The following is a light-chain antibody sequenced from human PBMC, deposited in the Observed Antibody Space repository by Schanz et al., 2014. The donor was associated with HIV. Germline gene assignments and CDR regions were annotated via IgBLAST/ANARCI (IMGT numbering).Light chain of an antibody. Sequence: QSALTQPASVSGSPGQSITIYCSGTSRDVGGHNYLSWYQQYPGKVLKLIIYDVNNRPSGISDRFSASKSGNTASLTISGLQAEDEADYYCCSFTSSNTLLFGGGTKLTVL. CDR1: SRDVGGHNY. CDR3: CSFTSSNTLL. J-gene: IGLJ2*01. V-gene: IGLV2-14*03. CDR2: DVN.